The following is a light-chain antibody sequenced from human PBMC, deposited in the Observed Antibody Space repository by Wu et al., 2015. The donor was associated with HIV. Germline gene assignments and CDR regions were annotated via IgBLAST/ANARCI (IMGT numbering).Light chain of an antibody. CDR3: LQQYKWPLT. V-gene: IGKV3-20*01. J-gene: IGKJ5*01. Sequence: DNVLTQSPGTLSLSPGERATLSCRASQSVSSKFLAWYQHRPGQAPRLLIYGASNRATGIPDRFSGSGSGTDFTLTIDSLEPEDSAIYYCLQQYKWPLTFGQGTRLEIK. CDR1: QSVSSKF. CDR2: GAS.